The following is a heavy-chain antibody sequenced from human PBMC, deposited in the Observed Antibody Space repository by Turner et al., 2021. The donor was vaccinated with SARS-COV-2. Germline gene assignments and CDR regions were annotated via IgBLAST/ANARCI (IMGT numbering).Heavy chain of an antibody. Sequence: QVQLVESGGGVVQPGRSLRLSCAASGFTFSSYGMHWVRQAPGKGLEWVAVIAYDGSNKYYADSVRGRFTISRDNSKNTLYLQINSLRAEDTAVYYCAKQQGLYSNPMYYFDYWGQGTLVTVSS. CDR2: IAYDGSNK. CDR1: GFTFSSYG. D-gene: IGHD4-4*01. V-gene: IGHV3-30*18. J-gene: IGHJ4*02. CDR3: AKQQGLYSNPMYYFDY.